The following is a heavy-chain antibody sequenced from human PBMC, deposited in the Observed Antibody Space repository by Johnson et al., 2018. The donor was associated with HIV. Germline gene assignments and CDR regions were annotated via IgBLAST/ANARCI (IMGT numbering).Heavy chain of an antibody. CDR2: IRYDGNNK. Sequence: QVQLVESGGGVVQPGGSLRLSCAASGFTFSSYGMHWVRQAPGKGLEWVAFIRYDGNNKYYADSVKGRFTISRDNSKNTLFLQMNSLRAEDTAVYYCARLVATKDYAFDIWGQGTLVTVSS. V-gene: IGHV3-30*02. CDR1: GFTFSSYG. J-gene: IGHJ3*02. D-gene: IGHD5-12*01. CDR3: ARLVATKDYAFDI.